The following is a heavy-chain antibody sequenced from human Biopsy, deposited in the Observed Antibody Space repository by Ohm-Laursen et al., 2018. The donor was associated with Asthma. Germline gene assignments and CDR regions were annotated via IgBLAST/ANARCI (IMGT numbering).Heavy chain of an antibody. D-gene: IGHD5-18*01. CDR2: IYSGGTT. V-gene: IGHV3-53*01. CDR3: ARGGQLWPTQFDY. Sequence: SLRLSCSASGFSVSNNYMSWVRQAPGKGLEWFSVIYSGGTTYYADSVKGRFTISRGSSKNTLYLQMNSLRADDTAVYYCARGGQLWPTQFDYWGQGTLVTVSS. J-gene: IGHJ4*02. CDR1: GFSVSNNY.